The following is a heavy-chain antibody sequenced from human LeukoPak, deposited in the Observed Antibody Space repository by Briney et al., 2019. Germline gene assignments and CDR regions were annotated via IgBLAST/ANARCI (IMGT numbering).Heavy chain of an antibody. CDR3: ARARIDY. CDR2: IKDDGSEK. D-gene: IGHD1-14*01. CDR1: GFTFSSYW. V-gene: IGHV3-7*04. Sequence: GGSLRLSCVGSGFTFSSYWMTWVRQAPGKGLEWVANIKDDGSEKYSVDSVKGRLTISRDNAKNLLYLQVSSLRAEDTAVYYCARARIDYWGQGTLVTVSS. J-gene: IGHJ4*02.